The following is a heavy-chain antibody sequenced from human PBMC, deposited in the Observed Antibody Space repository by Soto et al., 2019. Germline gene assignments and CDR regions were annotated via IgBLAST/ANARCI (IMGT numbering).Heavy chain of an antibody. CDR3: ARDHHSYYDTSGYYPYFDF. CDR2: IYYTGST. Sequence: SETLSLTCTVSGGSVNTAPYHWSWIRQSPRNGLEWIGNIYYTGSTNYNPSFESRVAISLDASNNQFSLRLTSLTAADTAVYFCARDHHSYYDTSGYYPYFDFWGQGTLVTVSS. CDR1: GGSVNTAPYH. V-gene: IGHV4-61*01. J-gene: IGHJ4*02. D-gene: IGHD3-22*01.